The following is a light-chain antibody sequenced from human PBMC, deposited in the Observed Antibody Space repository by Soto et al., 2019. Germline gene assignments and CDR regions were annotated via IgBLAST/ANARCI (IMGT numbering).Light chain of an antibody. Sequence: ELVLTQSPGTLSLSPGERATLSCRASQSVTSSYVAWYQQKPGQAPRLLMYSATSRATGIPDRFSGSGSGTDFTLTINSLEPEDFAVYHCQQYGGSWTFGQGTKVEIK. J-gene: IGKJ1*01. CDR1: QSVTSSY. CDR3: QQYGGSWT. V-gene: IGKV3-20*01. CDR2: SAT.